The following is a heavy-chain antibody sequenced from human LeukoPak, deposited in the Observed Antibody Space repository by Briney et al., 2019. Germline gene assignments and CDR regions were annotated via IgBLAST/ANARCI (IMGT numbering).Heavy chain of an antibody. CDR3: ARGDRQLWPPSYYYCGMDV. CDR1: GGSISSYY. CDR2: IYYSGST. Sequence: PSETLSLTCTVSGGSISSYYWSWIRQPPGKGLEWIGYIYYSGSTNYNPSLKSRVTISVDTSKNQFSLKLSSVTAADTAVYYCARGDRQLWPPSYYYCGMDVWGQGTTVTVSS. D-gene: IGHD5-18*01. V-gene: IGHV4-59*01. J-gene: IGHJ6*02.